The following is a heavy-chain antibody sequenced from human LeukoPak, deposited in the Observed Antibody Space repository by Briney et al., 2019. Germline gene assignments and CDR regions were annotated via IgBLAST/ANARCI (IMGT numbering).Heavy chain of an antibody. D-gene: IGHD2-21*01. J-gene: IGHJ2*01. CDR1: GFTFSSYG. Sequence: GGSLRLACAASGFTFSSYGMHWVRQAPGKGLEWVAFIRYDGSNKYYADSVKGRFTISRDNSKNTLYLQMNSLRAEDTAVYYCARGGDFYWYFDLWGRGTLVTVSS. CDR3: ARGGDFYWYFDL. CDR2: IRYDGSNK. V-gene: IGHV3-30*02.